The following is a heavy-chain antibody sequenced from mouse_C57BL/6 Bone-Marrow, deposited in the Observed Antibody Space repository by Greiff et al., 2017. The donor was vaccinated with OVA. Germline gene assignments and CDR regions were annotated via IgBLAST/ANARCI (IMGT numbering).Heavy chain of an antibody. CDR3: ARQGYYGRGYFDV. CDR2: FHPYNDDT. D-gene: IGHD1-1*01. CDR1: GYTFTTYP. J-gene: IGHJ1*03. V-gene: IGHV1-47*01. Sequence: QVQLKQSGAELVKPGASVKMSCKASGYTFTTYPIEWMKQNHGKSLEWIGNFHPYNDDTKYNEKFKGKATLTVEKSSSTVYLELSRLTSDDSAVYVCARQGYYGRGYFDVWGTGTTVTVSS.